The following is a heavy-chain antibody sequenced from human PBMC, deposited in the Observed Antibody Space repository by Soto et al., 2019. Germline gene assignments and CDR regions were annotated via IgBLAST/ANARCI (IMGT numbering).Heavy chain of an antibody. CDR1: GFTFNTYW. CDR3: AKAPDYGASFDI. J-gene: IGHJ3*02. D-gene: IGHD4-17*01. CDR2: IRLDGSEK. Sequence: GSLRLSCAASGFTFNTYWMTWVRQAPGKGLEWVANIRLDGSEKCYVDSVKGRLTISRDTTKNSLYLQMNSLRAEDTAVYYCAKAPDYGASFDIWGQGTMVTVSS. V-gene: IGHV3-7*01.